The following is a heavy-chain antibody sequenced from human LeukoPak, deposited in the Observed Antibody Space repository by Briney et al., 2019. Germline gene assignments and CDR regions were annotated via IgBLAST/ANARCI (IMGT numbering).Heavy chain of an antibody. Sequence: GGSLRLSCAASGFTFSSYSMNWVRQAPGKGLEWVSYITGSSSAIYYADSVKGRFTISRDNAKNSLYLQMNSLRDEDTAVYYCAREGGPFRPLDYSGQGTLVTVSS. J-gene: IGHJ4*02. CDR1: GFTFSSYS. V-gene: IGHV3-48*02. CDR2: ITGSSSAI. D-gene: IGHD2/OR15-2a*01. CDR3: AREGGPFRPLDY.